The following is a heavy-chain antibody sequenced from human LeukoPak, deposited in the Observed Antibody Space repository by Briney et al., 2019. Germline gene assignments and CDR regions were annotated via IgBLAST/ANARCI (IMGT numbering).Heavy chain of an antibody. J-gene: IGHJ6*02. CDR2: INPSGGST. Sequence: ASVKVSCKASGYTFTSYYMHWVRQAPGQGLEWMGIINPSGGSTSYAQKFQGRVTMTGDTSTSTVYMELSSLRSEDTAVYYCARDFRSSWATYYYYGMDVWGQGTTVTVSS. CDR1: GYTFTSYY. CDR3: ARDFRSSWATYYYYGMDV. D-gene: IGHD6-13*01. V-gene: IGHV1-46*01.